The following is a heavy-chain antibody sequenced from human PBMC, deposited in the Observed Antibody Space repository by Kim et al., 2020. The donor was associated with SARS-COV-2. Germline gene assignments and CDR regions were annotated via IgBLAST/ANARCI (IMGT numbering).Heavy chain of an antibody. J-gene: IGHJ4*02. V-gene: IGHV3-23*03. Sequence: GGSLRLSCAASGFTFSSYAMSWVRQAPGKGLEWVSVIYSGGSSTYYADSVKGRFTISRDNSKNTLYLQMNSLRAEDTAVYYCAKLTTMVRGVIDYWGQGTLVTVSS. CDR1: GFTFSSYA. D-gene: IGHD3-10*01. CDR2: IYSGGSST. CDR3: AKLTTMVRGVIDY.